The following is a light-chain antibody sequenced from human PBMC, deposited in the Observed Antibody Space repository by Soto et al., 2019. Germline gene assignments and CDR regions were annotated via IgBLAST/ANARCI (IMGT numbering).Light chain of an antibody. CDR2: GAS. CDR1: QSVSSSY. V-gene: IGKV3-20*01. CDR3: QQYGSSSWT. J-gene: IGKJ1*01. Sequence: EMVMTQSPATLSVSPGGRATLSCRASQSVSSSYLAWYQQKPGQAPRLLIYGASSRATGVPDRFSGSGSGTDFTLTISRLEPEDFAVYYCQQYGSSSWTFGQGTKVDIK.